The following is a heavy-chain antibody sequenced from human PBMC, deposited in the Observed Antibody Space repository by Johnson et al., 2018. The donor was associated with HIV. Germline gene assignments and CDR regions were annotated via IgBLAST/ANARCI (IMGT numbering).Heavy chain of an antibody. J-gene: IGHJ3*02. Sequence: MQLVESGGGVVQPGRSLRLSCAAFGITFSRYGMNWVRQAPGKGLEWVSGINWNGDSTGYADSVKGRFTISRDNAKNSLYLQMNSLRADDTALYYCARGVGSTTVAAFDIWGQGTMVTVSS. CDR3: ARGVGSTTVAAFDI. V-gene: IGHV3-20*04. D-gene: IGHD1-26*01. CDR1: GITFSRYG. CDR2: INWNGDST.